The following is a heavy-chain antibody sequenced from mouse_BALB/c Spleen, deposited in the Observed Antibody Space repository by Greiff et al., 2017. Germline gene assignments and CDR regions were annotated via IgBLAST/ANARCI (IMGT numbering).Heavy chain of an antibody. Sequence: QVQLQQPGAELVKPGASVKMSCKASGYTFTSYNMHWVQQTPGPDLEWIGAISPGDGDTSYNQKFKGKATLTADKSSSNAYMPISSLTSEDSAVYYCARGYYYGSSGFDYWGQGTTLTVSS. CDR2: ISPGDGDT. J-gene: IGHJ2*01. D-gene: IGHD1-1*01. CDR3: ARGYYYGSSGFDY. V-gene: IGHV1-12*01. CDR1: GYTFTSYN.